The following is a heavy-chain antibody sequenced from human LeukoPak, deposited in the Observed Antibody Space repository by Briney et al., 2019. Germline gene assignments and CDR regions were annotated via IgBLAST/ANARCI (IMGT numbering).Heavy chain of an antibody. D-gene: IGHD3-3*01. J-gene: IGHJ4*02. V-gene: IGHV3-21*01. Sequence: GGSLRLSCAASGFTFNNYCMNWVRQAPGKGPEWVSSISSSSNYIYYADSVKGRFIISRDNAKNSLYLQMNSLRAEDTAVYYCARDLTDDFWSGYHFDYWGQGTLATVSS. CDR3: ARDLTDDFWSGYHFDY. CDR1: GFTFNNYC. CDR2: ISSSSNYI.